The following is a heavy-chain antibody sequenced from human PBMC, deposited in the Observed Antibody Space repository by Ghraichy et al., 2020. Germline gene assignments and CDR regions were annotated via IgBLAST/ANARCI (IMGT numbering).Heavy chain of an antibody. CDR2: IYYSGST. V-gene: IGHV4-59*08. D-gene: IGHD3-3*01. J-gene: IGHJ4*02. Sequence: SETLSLTCTVSGGSISSYYWSWIRQPPGKGLEWIGDIYYSGSTNYNPSLKSRVTISVDTSKNQFSLKLSSVTAADTAVYYCARHRNTYYDFWGGYLSPFNYWGQGTLVTVSS. CDR3: ARHRNTYYDFWGGYLSPFNY. CDR1: GGSISSYY.